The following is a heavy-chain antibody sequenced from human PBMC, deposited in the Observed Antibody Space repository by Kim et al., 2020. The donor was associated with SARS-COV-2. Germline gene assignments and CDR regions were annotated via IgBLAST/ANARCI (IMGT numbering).Heavy chain of an antibody. CDR1: GASMSGY. J-gene: IGHJ3*01. CDR3: ARLDYGDYDEAFDL. CDR2: VYHTGSA. Sequence: SETLSLTCAVSGASMSGYWSRIRQPPGKSPEWIAYVYHTGSASYNPSLKSRATMSIDTSTKHISLKLTSLTAADTAIYYCARLDYGDYDEAFDLWGPGTLVTVSS. D-gene: IGHD4-17*01. V-gene: IGHV4-59*08.